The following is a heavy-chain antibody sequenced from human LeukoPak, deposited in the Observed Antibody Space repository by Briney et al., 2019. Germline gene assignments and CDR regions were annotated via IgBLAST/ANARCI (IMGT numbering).Heavy chain of an antibody. CDR3: AGDDEIVVVTAPTDY. CDR1: GFTFSSYA. V-gene: IGHV3-30*04. Sequence: PGGSLRLSCAASGFTFSSYAMHWVRQAPGKGLEWVAVISYDGSNKYYADSVKGRFSISRDNSKNTLYLQMNSLRAEDTAVYYCAGDDEIVVVTAPTDYWGQGTLVTVSS. CDR2: ISYDGSNK. J-gene: IGHJ4*02. D-gene: IGHD2-21*02.